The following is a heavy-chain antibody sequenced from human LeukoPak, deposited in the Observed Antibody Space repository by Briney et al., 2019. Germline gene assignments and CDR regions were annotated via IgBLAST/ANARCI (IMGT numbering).Heavy chain of an antibody. V-gene: IGHV4-39*01. CDR3: ARRGYSYARGYYFDY. CDR1: GGSISSSSYY. Sequence: SETLSLTCTVSGGSISSSSYYWGWIRQPPGKGLKWIGSIYYSGSTYYNPSLKSRVTISVDTSKNQFSLKLSSVTAADTAVYYCARRGYSYARGYYFDYWGQGTLVTVSS. J-gene: IGHJ4*02. CDR2: IYYSGST. D-gene: IGHD5-18*01.